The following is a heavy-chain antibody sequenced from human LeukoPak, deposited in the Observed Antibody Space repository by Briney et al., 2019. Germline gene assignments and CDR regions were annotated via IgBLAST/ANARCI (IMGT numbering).Heavy chain of an antibody. J-gene: IGHJ4*02. V-gene: IGHV3-23*01. D-gene: IGHD2-8*01. CDR2: ISGSGGST. CDR3: AKALRGPCTD. CDR1: GFTFSSHW. Sequence: GGSLRLSCAGSGFTFSSHWIGWVRQAPGKGLEWVSAISGSGGSTYYADSVKGRFTISRDNSKNTLYLQMNSLRAEDTAVYYCAKALRGPCTDWGQGTLVTVSS.